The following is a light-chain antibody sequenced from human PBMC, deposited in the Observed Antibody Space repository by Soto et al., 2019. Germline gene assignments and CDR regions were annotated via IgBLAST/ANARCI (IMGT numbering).Light chain of an antibody. CDR1: QCIDRW. V-gene: IGKV1-12*01. CDR3: KQSKSFPLT. CDR2: AAS. Sequence: DIQVTQSPSSLSASFGDRVTITCRASQCIDRWLAWYQHRPGKAPKVLIYAASSLRIGVPSRFSGSGSGTDFSLTINSLQPEDLATYYCKQSKSFPLTFGGGTKVDIK. J-gene: IGKJ4*01.